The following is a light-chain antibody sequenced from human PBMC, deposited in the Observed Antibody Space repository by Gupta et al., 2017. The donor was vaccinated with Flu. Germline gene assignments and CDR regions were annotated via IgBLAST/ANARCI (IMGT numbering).Light chain of an antibody. J-gene: IGLJ2*01. CDR3: CSYAGTFTVV. CDR1: SSDIGNYDY. CDR2: GVT. V-gene: IGLV2-11*03. Sequence: TSSDIGNYDYVSWYQQHSGKAPKLMVDGVTTRPSGVPDRFSGSKSGNTASLTISGLQAEDEAYYYCCSYAGTFTVVFGGGTKLTVL.